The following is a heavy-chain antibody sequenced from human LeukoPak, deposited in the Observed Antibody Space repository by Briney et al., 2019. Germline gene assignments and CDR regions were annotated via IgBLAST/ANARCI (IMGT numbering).Heavy chain of an antibody. CDR3: ARDGATGVFET. CDR1: GVSIRSAGYS. D-gene: IGHD3-3*01. Sequence: SETLSLTCAVSGVSIRSAGYSYYWIRQYSGKGLEWIGHIYYSGSPSYNPSLKSRVTISMDTSKNHFSLNLTSVTAADTAVYFCARDGATGVFETWGQGTLVTVSS. CDR2: IYYSGSP. V-gene: IGHV4-31*11. J-gene: IGHJ5*02.